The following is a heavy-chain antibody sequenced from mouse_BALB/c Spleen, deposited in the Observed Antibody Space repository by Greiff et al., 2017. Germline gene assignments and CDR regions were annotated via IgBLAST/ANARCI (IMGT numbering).Heavy chain of an antibody. CDR1: GFTFSSYY. V-gene: IGHV5-6-2*01. CDR3: ARRIRDYFDY. J-gene: IGHJ2*01. D-gene: IGHD2-4*01. CDR2: INSTGGST. Sequence: EVKVEESGGGLVKLGGSLKLSCAASGFTFSSYYMSWVRQTPEKRLELVAAINSTGGSTYYPDTVKGRFTISRDNAKNTLYLQMSSLKSEDTALYYCARRIRDYFDYWGQGTTRTVSS.